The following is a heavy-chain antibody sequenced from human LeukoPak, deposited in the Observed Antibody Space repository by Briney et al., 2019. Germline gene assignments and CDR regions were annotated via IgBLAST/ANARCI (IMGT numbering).Heavy chain of an antibody. D-gene: IGHD3-10*01. V-gene: IGHV1-18*01. CDR1: GYTFTSYG. Sequence: ASVKVSCKASGYTFTSYGISWVRQAPGQGLEWMGWISAYNGNTNYAQKLQGRVTMTTDTSTSTAYMELRSLRSDDTAVYYCARAMVRGVIIDYYYGMDVWGQGTTVTVSS. CDR3: ARAMVRGVIIDYYYGMDV. J-gene: IGHJ6*02. CDR2: ISAYNGNT.